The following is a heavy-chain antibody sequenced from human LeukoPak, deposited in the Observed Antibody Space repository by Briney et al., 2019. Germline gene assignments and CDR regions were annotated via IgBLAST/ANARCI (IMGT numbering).Heavy chain of an antibody. Sequence: GGSLRLSCADSGFTFSSYAMSWVRQAPGKGLEWVSVVSGSGSSTYYADSVKGRFTISRDNAKNSLYLQMNSLRAEDTALYYCARANGIAVAGTFDYWGQGTLVTVSS. J-gene: IGHJ4*02. CDR2: VSGSGSST. V-gene: IGHV3-23*01. D-gene: IGHD6-19*01. CDR1: GFTFSSYA. CDR3: ARANGIAVAGTFDY.